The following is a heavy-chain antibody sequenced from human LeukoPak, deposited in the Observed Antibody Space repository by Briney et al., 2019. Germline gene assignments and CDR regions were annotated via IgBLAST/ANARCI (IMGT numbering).Heavy chain of an antibody. Sequence: PSETLSLTCTVSGGSISSYYWSWIRQPPGKGLEWLGYIYYSGSTNYNPSLKSRVTISVDTSKNQFSLKLSSVTAADTAVYYCARASTSGYYYYYMDVWGKGTTVTVSS. D-gene: IGHD3-10*01. J-gene: IGHJ6*03. CDR1: GGSISSYY. CDR3: ARASTSGYYYYYMDV. V-gene: IGHV4-59*01. CDR2: IYYSGST.